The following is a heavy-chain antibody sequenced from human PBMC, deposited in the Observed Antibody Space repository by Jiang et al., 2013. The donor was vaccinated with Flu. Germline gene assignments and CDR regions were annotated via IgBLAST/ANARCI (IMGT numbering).Heavy chain of an antibody. CDR1: GFTFSTDW. Sequence: PGGPVRLSCVASGFTFSTDWMNWVRQAPGKGLEWVANINHDESEKYYVDSVKGRFTISRDNTQRSLYLQMNSLRVEDTAVYYCARGRSGSLWGQGALVTVSS. J-gene: IGHJ4*02. V-gene: IGHV3-7*01. D-gene: IGHD6-13*01. CDR3: ARGRSGSL. CDR2: INHDESEK.